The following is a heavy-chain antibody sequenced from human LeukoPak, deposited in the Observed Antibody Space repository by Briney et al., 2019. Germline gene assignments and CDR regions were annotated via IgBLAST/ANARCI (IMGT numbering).Heavy chain of an antibody. J-gene: IGHJ4*02. V-gene: IGHV4-34*01. CDR1: GGSFSGYY. Sequence: SETLSLTCAVYGGSFSGYYWSWIRQPPGKGLEWIGEINHSGSTNYNPSLKSRVTMSTDTSKNQFSLKLSSVTAADTAVYYCARVTTGGYYNCWSQGTLVTVSS. CDR3: ARVTTGGYYNC. D-gene: IGHD3-22*01. CDR2: INHSGST.